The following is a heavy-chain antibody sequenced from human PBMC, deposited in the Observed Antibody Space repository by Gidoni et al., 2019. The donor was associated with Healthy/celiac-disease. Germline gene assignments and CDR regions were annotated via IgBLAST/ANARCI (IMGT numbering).Heavy chain of an antibody. CDR3: ARGEQQVLEYYFDY. J-gene: IGHJ4*02. CDR2: IYYSGST. D-gene: IGHD6-13*01. V-gene: IGHV4-59*01. Sequence: QVQLQESGPGLVKPSVTLSLTCTVSGGSISSYYCSWIRQPPGKGLEWIGYIYYSGSTNYNPSLKSRVTISVDTSKNQFSLKLSSVTAADTAVYYCARGEQQVLEYYFDYWGQGTLVTVSS. CDR1: GGSISSYY.